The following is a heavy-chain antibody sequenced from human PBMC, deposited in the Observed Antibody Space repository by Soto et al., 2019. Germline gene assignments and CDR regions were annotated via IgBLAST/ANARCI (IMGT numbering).Heavy chain of an antibody. CDR1: GFTFDDYA. CDR3: AKESIAAALYYFDY. J-gene: IGHJ4*02. Sequence: GGSLRLSCAASGFTFDDYAMHWVRQAPGKGLEWVSGISWNSGSIGYADSVKGRFTISRDNSKNTLYLQMNSLRAEDTAVYYCAKESIAAALYYFDYWGQGTLVTVSS. D-gene: IGHD6-13*01. V-gene: IGHV3-9*01. CDR2: ISWNSGSI.